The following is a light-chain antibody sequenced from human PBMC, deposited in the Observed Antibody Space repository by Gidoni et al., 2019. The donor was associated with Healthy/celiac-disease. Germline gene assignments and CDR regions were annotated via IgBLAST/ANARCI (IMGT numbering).Light chain of an antibody. CDR3: QQYGSSPLYT. J-gene: IGKJ2*01. Sequence: EIVLTQSPGTLSLSPVERATLSCRARPRVSSSYLAWYQQKPGQAPRLLIYGASSMATGLPDRFSGSGSGTDFTLTISSLEPEDFAVYYCQQYGSSPLYTFGQGTKLEIK. CDR2: GAS. V-gene: IGKV3-20*01. CDR1: PRVSSSY.